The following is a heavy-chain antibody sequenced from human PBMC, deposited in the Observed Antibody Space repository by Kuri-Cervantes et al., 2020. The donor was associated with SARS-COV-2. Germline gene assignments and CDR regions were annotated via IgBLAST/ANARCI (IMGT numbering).Heavy chain of an antibody. CDR1: GFTFSSYA. D-gene: IGHD3-3*01. Sequence: GESLKIPCAASGFTFSSYAMHWVRQAPGKGLEWVAVISYDGSNKYYADSVKGRFTISRDNSKNTLYLQMNSLRAEDTAVYYCAKDFWSGYYYFDYWGQGTLVTVSS. CDR3: AKDFWSGYYYFDY. CDR2: ISYDGSNK. J-gene: IGHJ4*02. V-gene: IGHV3-30-3*01.